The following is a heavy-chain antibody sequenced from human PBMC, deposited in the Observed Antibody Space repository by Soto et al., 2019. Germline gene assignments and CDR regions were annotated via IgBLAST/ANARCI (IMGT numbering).Heavy chain of an antibody. D-gene: IGHD1-7*01. CDR3: ARVDELGTPNYYYGMDV. V-gene: IGHV3-30-3*01. CDR1: GFTFSSYA. CDR2: ISYDGSNK. J-gene: IGHJ6*02. Sequence: QVQLVESGGGVVQPGRSLRLSCAASGFTFSSYAMHWVRQAPGKGLEWVAVISYDGSNKYYADSVKGRFTISRDNSKNTLYLQMNSLRAEDTAVYYCARVDELGTPNYYYGMDVWGQGTTVTVSS.